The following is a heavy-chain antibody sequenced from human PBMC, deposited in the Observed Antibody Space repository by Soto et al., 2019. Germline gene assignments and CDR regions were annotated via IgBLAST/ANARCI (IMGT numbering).Heavy chain of an antibody. V-gene: IGHV4-39*02. CDR2: IYYSGST. Sequence: SETLSLTCTVSGGSISSSSYYWGWIRQPPGKGLEWIGSIYYSGSTYYNPSLKSRVTISVDTSKNQFSLKLSSVTAADTAVYYCAREHDFLIGYSFDYWGQGTRVPVSS. CDR3: AREHDFLIGYSFDY. CDR1: GGSISSSSYY. J-gene: IGHJ4*02. D-gene: IGHD3-3*01.